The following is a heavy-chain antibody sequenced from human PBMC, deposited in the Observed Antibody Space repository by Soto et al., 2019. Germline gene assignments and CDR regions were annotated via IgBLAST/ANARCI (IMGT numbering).Heavy chain of an antibody. Sequence: SETLSLTCTVSGGSLSSSYWSWIRQPPGTGLEWIGSIYYSGSTNYNPSLKSRVTISVDTSKNQFSLKLSSVTAADTAVYYCARGPGVGATSYYYYGMDLWGQGTTVTVAS. V-gene: IGHV4-59*01. CDR1: GGSLSSSY. CDR3: ARGPGVGATSYYYYGMDL. D-gene: IGHD1-26*01. CDR2: IYYSGST. J-gene: IGHJ6*02.